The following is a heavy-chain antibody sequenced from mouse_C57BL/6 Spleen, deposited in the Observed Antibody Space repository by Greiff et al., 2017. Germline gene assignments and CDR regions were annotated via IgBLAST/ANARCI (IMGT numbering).Heavy chain of an antibody. D-gene: IGHD1-1*01. CDR1: GFTFSNYW. Sequence: EVKVEESGGGLVQPGGSMKLSCVASGFTFSNYWMNWVRQSPEKGLEWVAQIRLKSDNYATHYAESVKGRFTISRDDSKSSVYLQMNNLRAEDTGIYYCTVNYYGSSYNDWGQGTTLTVSS. CDR2: IRLKSDNYAT. J-gene: IGHJ2*01. V-gene: IGHV6-3*01. CDR3: TVNYYGSSYND.